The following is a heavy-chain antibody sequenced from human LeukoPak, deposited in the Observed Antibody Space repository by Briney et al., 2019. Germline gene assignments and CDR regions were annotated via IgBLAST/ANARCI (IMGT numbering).Heavy chain of an antibody. J-gene: IGHJ6*03. CDR2: IYYSGST. CDR3: ARGSARSHWDYYYYMDV. Sequence: PSETLTLTCTVSGGSISSHYWRWIRQPPGKGLEWIGYIYYSGSTNYNPSLKSRVTISVDTSKNQFSLKLSSVTAADTAVYYCARGSARSHWDYYYYMDVWGKGTTVTVSS. D-gene: IGHD3-10*01. CDR1: GGSISSHY. V-gene: IGHV4-59*11.